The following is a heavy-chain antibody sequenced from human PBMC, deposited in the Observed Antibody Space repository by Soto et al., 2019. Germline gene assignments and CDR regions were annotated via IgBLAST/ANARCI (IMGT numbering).Heavy chain of an antibody. Sequence: PGGSLRLSCAASGFTFSSYAMHWVRQAPGKGLEWVAVISYDGSNKYYADSVKGRFTISRDNSKNTLYLQMNSLRAEDTAVYYCARAKISSRAAPVYWGQGTLVTVSS. V-gene: IGHV3-30-3*01. J-gene: IGHJ4*02. D-gene: IGHD6-6*01. CDR3: ARAKISSRAAPVY. CDR2: ISYDGSNK. CDR1: GFTFSSYA.